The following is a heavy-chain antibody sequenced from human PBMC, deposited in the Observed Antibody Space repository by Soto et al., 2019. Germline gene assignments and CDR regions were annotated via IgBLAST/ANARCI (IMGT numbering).Heavy chain of an antibody. CDR2: VCPGGRT. V-gene: IGHV4-34*02. D-gene: IGHD3-10*01. Sequence: QVRLQQWGAGLVRPSETLSLTCAVYGGSFNNYCWSWIRQPPGKGLEWIGEVCPGGRTNYSPTLKREVRIAAEGAKNQFSLRLTSVTVADTAVYYCARGDYGQYDAYNWFDPWGQGNLVTVAS. CDR3: ARGDYGQYDAYNWFDP. CDR1: GGSFNNYC. J-gene: IGHJ5*02.